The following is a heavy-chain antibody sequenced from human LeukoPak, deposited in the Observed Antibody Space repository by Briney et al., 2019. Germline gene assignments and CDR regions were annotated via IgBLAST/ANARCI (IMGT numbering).Heavy chain of an antibody. CDR1: GGSISSGGYY. J-gene: IGHJ4*02. CDR3: ARSRYDFWSGYGRGGIDY. CDR2: IYHSGST. D-gene: IGHD3-3*01. V-gene: IGHV4-30-2*01. Sequence: SQTLSLTCTVSGGSISSGGYYWSWIRQPPGKGLEWIRYIYHSGSTYYNPSLKSRVTISVDRSKNQFSLKLSSVTAADTAVYYCARSRYDFWSGYGRGGIDYWGQGTLVTVSS.